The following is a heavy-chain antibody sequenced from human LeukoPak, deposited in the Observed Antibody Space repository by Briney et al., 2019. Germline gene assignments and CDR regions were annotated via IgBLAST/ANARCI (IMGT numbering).Heavy chain of an antibody. J-gene: IGHJ6*03. CDR2: IIPIFGTA. Sequence: SVKVSCKASGGTFSSYAISWVRQAPGQGLEWMGGIIPIFGTANYAQKFQGRVTITADESTSTAYMELSSLRSEDTAVYYCARGTYYYGSGSYWSYYYYMDVWGKGTRSPSP. D-gene: IGHD3-10*01. CDR1: GGTFSSYA. V-gene: IGHV1-69*13. CDR3: ARGTYYYGSGSYWSYYYYMDV.